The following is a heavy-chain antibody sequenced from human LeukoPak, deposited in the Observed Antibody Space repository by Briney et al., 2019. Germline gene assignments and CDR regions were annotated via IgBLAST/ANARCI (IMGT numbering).Heavy chain of an antibody. V-gene: IGHV1-3*01. CDR1: GDTFTSYA. Sequence: ASVKVSCKSSGDTFTSYALHWVRQAPGQRPEWMGWINAGNGNTKYSQKFQGRVTITRDTSASTAYMELSSLRSEDTAVYYCAREGIQPWLKGAFDYWGQGTLVTVSS. J-gene: IGHJ4*02. D-gene: IGHD5-18*01. CDR2: INAGNGNT. CDR3: AREGIQPWLKGAFDY.